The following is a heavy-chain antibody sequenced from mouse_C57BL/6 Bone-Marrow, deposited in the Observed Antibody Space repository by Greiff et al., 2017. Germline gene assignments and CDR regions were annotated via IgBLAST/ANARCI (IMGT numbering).Heavy chain of an antibody. V-gene: IGHV1-54*01. J-gene: IGHJ4*01. CDR2: INPGSGGT. CDR1: GYAFTNYL. D-gene: IGHD1-1*01. CDR3: AREGGSSYDYAMDD. Sequence: QVQLQQSGAELVRPGTSVKVSCKASGYAFTNYLIEWVKQRPGQGLEWIGVINPGSGGTNYNEKFKGKATLTADKSSSTAYMQLSSLTSEDSAVYFCAREGGSSYDYAMDDWGQGTSVTVSS.